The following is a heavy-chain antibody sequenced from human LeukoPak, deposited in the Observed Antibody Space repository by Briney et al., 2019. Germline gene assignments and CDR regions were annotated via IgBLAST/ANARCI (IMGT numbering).Heavy chain of an antibody. CDR2: ISYDGSNK. J-gene: IGHJ4*02. V-gene: IGHV3-30-3*01. D-gene: IGHD1-7*01. Sequence: PGRSLRLSCAASGFTFSTYAMHWVRQAPGKGLEWVAVISYDGSNKHYADSVKGRFTISRDNSKNTLYLQMNSLRAEDTAVYYCARVRLELPFDYWGQGTLVTVSS. CDR1: GFTFSTYA. CDR3: ARVRLELPFDY.